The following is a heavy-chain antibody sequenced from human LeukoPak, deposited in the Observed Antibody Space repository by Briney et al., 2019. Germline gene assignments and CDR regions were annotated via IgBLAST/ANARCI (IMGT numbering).Heavy chain of an antibody. CDR2: IYPGDSDT. V-gene: IGHV5-51*01. CDR3: ARQRTVDRGSSFDFDY. J-gene: IGHJ4*02. CDR1: GYSFTSYW. D-gene: IGHD1-26*01. Sequence: GESLKISCQGSGYSFTSYWIGWVRQMPGKGLEWMGIIYPGDSDTRYSPSFQGQVTISADESISTAYLQWSSLKASDTAMYYCARQRTVDRGSSFDFDYRGQGTLVTVSS.